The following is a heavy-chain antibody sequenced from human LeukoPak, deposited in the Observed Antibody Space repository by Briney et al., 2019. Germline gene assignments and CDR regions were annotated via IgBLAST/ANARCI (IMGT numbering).Heavy chain of an antibody. Sequence: GGSLRLSCAASGFTFSDAWMTWVRQAPGKGLEWVGRITSRTDGGTTDYAAPVKGKFTFSRDDSKNTLYLQINSLKTEDTAVYYCTTDPNFDYVWGTYRLDYWGQGTLVTVSS. J-gene: IGHJ4*02. V-gene: IGHV3-15*05. CDR3: TTDPNFDYVWGTYRLDY. CDR1: GFTFSDAW. CDR2: ITSRTDGGTT. D-gene: IGHD3-16*02.